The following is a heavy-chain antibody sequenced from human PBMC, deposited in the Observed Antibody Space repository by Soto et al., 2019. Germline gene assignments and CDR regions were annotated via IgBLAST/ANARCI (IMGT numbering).Heavy chain of an antibody. Sequence: SETLSLTCTVSGGSISSSSYYWGWIRQPPGKGLEWIGSIYYSGSTYYNPSLKSRVTISVDTSKNQFSLKLSSVTAADTAVYYCARPAAAGIFYFDYWGQGTLVTVSS. CDR2: IYYSGST. D-gene: IGHD6-13*01. J-gene: IGHJ4*02. CDR1: GGSISSSSYY. V-gene: IGHV4-39*01. CDR3: ARPAAAGIFYFDY.